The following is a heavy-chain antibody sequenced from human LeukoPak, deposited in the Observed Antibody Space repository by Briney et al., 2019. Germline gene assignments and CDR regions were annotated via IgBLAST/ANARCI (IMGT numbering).Heavy chain of an antibody. D-gene: IGHD1-26*01. CDR3: GRRGSSHAFDY. J-gene: IGHJ4*02. Sequence: SQTLSLTCTVSGGSINSGDYYWSWLRQPPGKGLEWIGYIYYSGSTDYNPSLKSRVSISIDTSKNQFSLKLTSVTAADTAVYYCGRRGSSHAFDYWGQGTLVTVSS. CDR1: GGSINSGDYY. V-gene: IGHV4-30-4*01. CDR2: IYYSGST.